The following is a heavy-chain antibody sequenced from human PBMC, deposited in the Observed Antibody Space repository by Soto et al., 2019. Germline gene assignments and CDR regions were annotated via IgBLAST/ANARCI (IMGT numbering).Heavy chain of an antibody. CDR1: GYSFTSYW. J-gene: IGHJ6*02. CDR2: IYPGDSDT. CDR3: ATQHSITMVRGVIIKPPYYYYGMDV. Sequence: GESLKISCKGSGYSFTSYWIGWVRQMPGKGLEWMGIIYPGDSDTRYSPSFQGQVTISADKSISTAYLQWSSLKASDTAMYYCATQHSITMVRGVIIKPPYYYYGMDVWGQGTTVTVS. V-gene: IGHV5-51*01. D-gene: IGHD3-10*01.